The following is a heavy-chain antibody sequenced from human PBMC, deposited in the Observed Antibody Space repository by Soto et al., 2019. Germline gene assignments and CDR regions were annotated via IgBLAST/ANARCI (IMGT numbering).Heavy chain of an antibody. CDR2: IIPIFGTA. CDR3: ARGRQGVAAAKLNNSFDI. V-gene: IGHV1-69*13. J-gene: IGHJ3*02. CDR1: GGTFSSYA. Sequence: SVKVSCKDSGGTFSSYAISWVRQAPGPGLEWMGGIIPIFGTANYAQKFQRRGTITAYESTSTAHMELSSLRSEDTAMYYCARGRQGVAAAKLNNSFDIWGQGTTVTVSS. D-gene: IGHD6-13*01.